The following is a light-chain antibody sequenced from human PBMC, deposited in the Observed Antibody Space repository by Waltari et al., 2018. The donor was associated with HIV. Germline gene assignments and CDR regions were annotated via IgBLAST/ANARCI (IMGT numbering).Light chain of an antibody. V-gene: IGLV3-19*01. CDR1: SLRRSY. CDR2: GKN. Sequence: SSQLTQDPAVSVALGQTARITCPGDSLRRSYARGYQQKPGQAPVLVIYGKNNRPSGIPDRFSGSSSGNTASLTITGTQAEDEADYYCNSRDSSGNHLVVFGGGTKLTVL. J-gene: IGLJ2*01. CDR3: NSRDSSGNHLVV.